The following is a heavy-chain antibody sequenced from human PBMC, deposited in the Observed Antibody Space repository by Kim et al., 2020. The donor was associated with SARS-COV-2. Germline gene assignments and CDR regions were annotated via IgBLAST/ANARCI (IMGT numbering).Heavy chain of an antibody. D-gene: IGHD3-10*01. CDR3: AAEPLFGSGSYLLDY. CDR2: IVVGSGNT. V-gene: IGHV1-58*01. CDR1: GFTFTSSA. Sequence: SVKVSCKASGFTFTSSAVQWVRQARGQRLEWIGWIVVGSGNTNYAQKFQERVTITRDMSTSTAYMELSSLRSEDTAVYYCAAEPLFGSGSYLLDYWGQGTLVTVSS. J-gene: IGHJ4*02.